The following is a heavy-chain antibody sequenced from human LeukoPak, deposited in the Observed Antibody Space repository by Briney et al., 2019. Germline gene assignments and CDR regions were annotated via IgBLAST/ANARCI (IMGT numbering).Heavy chain of an antibody. D-gene: IGHD4-23*01. CDR2: ISGSGGST. J-gene: IGHJ4*02. V-gene: IGHV3-23*01. Sequence: GGSPRLSCAASGFTFSSYAMSWVRQAPGKGLEWVSAISGSGGSTYYADSVKGRFTISRDNSKNTLYLQMNSLRAEDTAVYYCAKDRTVVAYPTYFDYWGQGTLVTVSS. CDR1: GFTFSSYA. CDR3: AKDRTVVAYPTYFDY.